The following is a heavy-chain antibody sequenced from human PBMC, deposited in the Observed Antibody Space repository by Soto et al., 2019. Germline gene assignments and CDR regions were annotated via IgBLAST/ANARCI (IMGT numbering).Heavy chain of an antibody. CDR1: GYTFTSYG. J-gene: IGHJ4*02. CDR3: ASYSSSWYLVDC. V-gene: IGHV1-18*01. D-gene: IGHD6-13*01. CDR2: ISAYNGNT. Sequence: APXKVSCKSSGYTFTSYGISCVRQAPGQGLEWMGWISAYNGNTNYAQKLQGRVTMTTDTSTSTAYMELRRMRSDDTAVYYCASYSSSWYLVDCWGQGTLVTVSS.